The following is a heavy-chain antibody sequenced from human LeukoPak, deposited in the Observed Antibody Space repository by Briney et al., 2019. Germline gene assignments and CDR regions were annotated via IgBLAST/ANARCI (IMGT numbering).Heavy chain of an antibody. D-gene: IGHD2-15*01. CDR2: INPNSGGT. V-gene: IGHV1-2*02. CDR1: GYTFTGYY. J-gene: IGHJ4*02. CDR3: ARGGAGEGYCSSSSCYGHDY. Sequence: GASVKVSCKAFGYTFTGYYMHWVRQAPGQGLEWMGWINPNSGGTNYAQKFQGRVTMTRDTSTSAAYMELSRLRSDDTAVYYCARGGAGEGYCSSSSCYGHDYWGQGTLVTVSS.